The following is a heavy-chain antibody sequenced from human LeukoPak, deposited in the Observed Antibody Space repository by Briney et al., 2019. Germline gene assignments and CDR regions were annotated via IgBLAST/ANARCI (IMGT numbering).Heavy chain of an antibody. Sequence: AGGSLRLSCAASVFTFSSYSMSWVRQAPGKGLEWVSAISGSGGSTYYADSVKGRFTISRDNSKNTLYLQMNSLRAEDTAVYYCAKDPAVVVPAVFDYWGQGTLVTVSS. D-gene: IGHD2-2*01. V-gene: IGHV3-23*01. CDR2: ISGSGGST. CDR3: AKDPAVVVPAVFDY. J-gene: IGHJ4*02. CDR1: VFTFSSYS.